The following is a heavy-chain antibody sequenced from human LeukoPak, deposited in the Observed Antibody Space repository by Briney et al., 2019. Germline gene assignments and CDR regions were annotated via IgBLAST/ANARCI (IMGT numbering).Heavy chain of an antibody. Sequence: ASVKVSCKASGYTFTGHYVHWVRQAPAQGLAWMGWINPNSGGTNYAQKFQGRVTVTRDTSITTAYMELSRLRSDDTAVYYCARRYCGGDCYLDAFDIWGQGTMVTVSS. CDR2: INPNSGGT. CDR3: ARRYCGGDCYLDAFDI. V-gene: IGHV1-2*02. CDR1: GYTFTGHY. D-gene: IGHD2-21*02. J-gene: IGHJ3*02.